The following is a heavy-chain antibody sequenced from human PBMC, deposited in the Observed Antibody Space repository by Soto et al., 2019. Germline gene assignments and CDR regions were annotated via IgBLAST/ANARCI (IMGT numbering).Heavy chain of an antibody. V-gene: IGHV3-74*01. CDR2: IYFDGITT. J-gene: IGHJ4*02. CDR1: GFTFNTHW. D-gene: IGHD1-26*01. Sequence: PVGSLRLSCTASGFTFNTHWMHWVRQPPGKGLVWVSRIYFDGITTNYADSVKGRLTVSRDNAKNTVYLHVNTLRDEDTAVYYCARGGAMGVDYWGQGTLVTVPQ. CDR3: ARGGAMGVDY.